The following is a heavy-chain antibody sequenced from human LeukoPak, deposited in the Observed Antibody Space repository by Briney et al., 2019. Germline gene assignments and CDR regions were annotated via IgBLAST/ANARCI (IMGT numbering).Heavy chain of an antibody. CDR1: GGTFSSYA. D-gene: IGHD2-2*01. Sequence: ASVKVSCKASGGTFSSYAISWVRQAPGQGLEWMGIINLSGGSTSYAQKFQGRVTMTRDTSTSTVYMELSSLRSEDTAVYYCARGHGVVPAALDYWGQGTLVTVSS. J-gene: IGHJ4*02. CDR3: ARGHGVVPAALDY. CDR2: INLSGGST. V-gene: IGHV1-46*01.